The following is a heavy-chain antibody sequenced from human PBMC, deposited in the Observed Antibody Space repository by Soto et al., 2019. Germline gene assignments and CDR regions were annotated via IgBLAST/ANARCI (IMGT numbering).Heavy chain of an antibody. D-gene: IGHD3-16*01. CDR2: ISTSGNT. CDR1: GVSMRNSY. J-gene: IGHJ5*02. Sequence: SETLSLTCSVSGVSMRNSYWTWIRQSAGKGLEWIGRISTSGNTSYNPSLNSRLTMSVDTSKNQVSLKLTSVTAADTAVYYCARGGGVPALGDPWGQGTLVTVSS. CDR3: ARGGGVPALGDP. V-gene: IGHV4-4*07.